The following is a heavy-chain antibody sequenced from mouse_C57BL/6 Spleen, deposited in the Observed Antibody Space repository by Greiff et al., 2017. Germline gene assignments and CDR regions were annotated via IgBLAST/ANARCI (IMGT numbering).Heavy chain of an antibody. CDR1: GFSLTSYG. D-gene: IGHD4-1*02. V-gene: IGHV2-9*01. CDR2: IWGGGST. CDR3: ASQATGTWGFAY. Sequence: QVQLQQSGPGLVAPSQSLSITCTVSGFSLTSYGVDWVRQPPGKGLEWLGVIWGGGSTNYNSALMSRLSISKDNSTSQVVLTMNSLQTDDTAMYYCASQATGTWGFAYWGQGTLVTVSA. J-gene: IGHJ3*01.